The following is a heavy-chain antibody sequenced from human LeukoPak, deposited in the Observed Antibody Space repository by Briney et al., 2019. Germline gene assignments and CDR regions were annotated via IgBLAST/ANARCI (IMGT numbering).Heavy chain of an antibody. CDR2: ISVANGNR. V-gene: IGHV1-3*03. CDR3: ARDCSAGNCLIPSVNAFDI. CDR1: GNTFSRYA. J-gene: IGHJ3*02. D-gene: IGHD2-15*01. Sequence: GASVKVSCKVSGNTFSRYAIHWVRQAPGQGLEWMGWISVANGNRKYSEDFQGRVTFTRDTSANTVYMEVSGLTSEDMAMYFCARDCSAGNCLIPSVNAFDIWGQGTMVTVSS.